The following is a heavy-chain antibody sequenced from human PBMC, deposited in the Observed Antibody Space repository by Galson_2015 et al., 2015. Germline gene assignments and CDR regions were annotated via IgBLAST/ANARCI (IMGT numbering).Heavy chain of an antibody. Sequence: CAISGDSVSSNSAAWNWVRQSPSRGLEWLGRTYYRSNWYNDYAVSVKSRITIKPDTSKNQFSLQLNSVTPEDTAVYYCASSSSGDFEIWGQGTMVTVSS. CDR1: GDSVSSNSAA. CDR2: TYYRSNWYN. D-gene: IGHD6-6*01. CDR3: ASSSSGDFEI. V-gene: IGHV6-1*01. J-gene: IGHJ3*02.